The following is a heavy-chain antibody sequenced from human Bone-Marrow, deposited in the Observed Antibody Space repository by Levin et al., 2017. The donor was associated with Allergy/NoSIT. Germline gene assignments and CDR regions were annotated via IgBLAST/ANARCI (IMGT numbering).Heavy chain of an antibody. CDR1: GYTFTGYY. J-gene: IGHJ5*02. V-gene: IGHV1-2*02. D-gene: IGHD3-9*01. CDR3: ARPYVLRYFDWFGNWFDP. Sequence: ASVKVSCKASGYTFTGYYMHWVRQAPGQGLEWMGWINPNSGGTNYAQKFQGRVTMTRDTSISTAYMELSRLRSDDTAVYYCARPYVLRYFDWFGNWFDPWGQGTLVTVSS. CDR2: INPNSGGT.